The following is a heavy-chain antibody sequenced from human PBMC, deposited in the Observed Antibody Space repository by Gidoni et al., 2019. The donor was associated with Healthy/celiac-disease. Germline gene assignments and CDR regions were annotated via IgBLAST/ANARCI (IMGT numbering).Heavy chain of an antibody. CDR1: GFTFRSYA. CDR2: ISYDGSNK. D-gene: IGHD6-13*01. Sequence: QVHLVESGGGVVQPGRSLRLSCAASGFTFRSYAMHWVRQAPGKGLEWVAVISYDGSNKYYADSVKGRFTISRDNSKNTLYLQMNSLRAEDTAVYYCARDFTTMAPHSSKDYGMDVWGQGTTVTVSS. CDR3: ARDFTTMAPHSSKDYGMDV. V-gene: IGHV3-30-3*01. J-gene: IGHJ6*02.